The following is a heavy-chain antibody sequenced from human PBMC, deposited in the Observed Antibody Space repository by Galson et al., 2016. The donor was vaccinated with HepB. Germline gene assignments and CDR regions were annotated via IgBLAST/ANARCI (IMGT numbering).Heavy chain of an antibody. D-gene: IGHD3/OR15-3a*01. CDR2: IYHSGTT. J-gene: IGHJ5*02. CDR3: AIDEVETLGFRGLANWFDP. V-gene: IGHV4-4*02. Sequence: SETLSLTCAVSGGSISSSNWWNWVRQPPGKGLEWIGEIYHSGTTNYNPSLKSRVTISVDKSKNQFSLNLSSVTAPDTAVYYCAIDEVETLGFRGLANWFDPWGQGTLVTVSS. CDR1: GGSISSSNW.